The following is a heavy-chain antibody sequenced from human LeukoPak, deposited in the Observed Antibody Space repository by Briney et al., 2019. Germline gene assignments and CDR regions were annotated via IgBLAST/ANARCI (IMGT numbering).Heavy chain of an antibody. CDR1: AFTFSSYG. V-gene: IGHV3-30*18. Sequence: GRSLRLSCAASAFTFSSYGMHWVRQAPGKGLEWVAVIAYDGSNKYYADSVKGRFTDSRDNSKNTLYLQMNSLRAEDTAVYYCAKDLSGYDYMGPVDYWGQGTLVTVSS. D-gene: IGHD5-12*01. CDR2: IAYDGSNK. CDR3: AKDLSGYDYMGPVDY. J-gene: IGHJ4*02.